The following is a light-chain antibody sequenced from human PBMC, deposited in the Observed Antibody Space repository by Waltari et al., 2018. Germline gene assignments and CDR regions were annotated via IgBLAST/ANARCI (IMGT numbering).Light chain of an antibody. Sequence: QSVLTQPPSASGTPGQRVTISCSGSSSNLGSNPVYWYQHLPGTAPKLLIFRNSQRPSGAPARLSGSKSGTSASLAMSGLRSEDEADYYCAAWDNSLSAWVFGGGTKLTVL. V-gene: IGLV1-47*01. CDR3: AAWDNSLSAWV. CDR1: SSNLGSNP. CDR2: RNS. J-gene: IGLJ3*02.